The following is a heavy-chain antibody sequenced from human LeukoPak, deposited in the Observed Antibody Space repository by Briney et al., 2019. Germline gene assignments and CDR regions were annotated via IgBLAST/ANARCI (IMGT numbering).Heavy chain of an antibody. CDR3: ARHRKSARNYLYYYMDV. Sequence: SETLSLTCTVSGDSIHSVYYYWGWIRQSPGKGLEWIGSIYFDGETSYSPSLKSRLIISIDTSKNQFSLNLTSVTAADTALYYCARHRKSARNYLYYYMDVWGKGTTVTVSS. D-gene: IGHD6-6*01. CDR1: GDSIHSVYYY. V-gene: IGHV4-39*01. CDR2: IYFDGET. J-gene: IGHJ6*03.